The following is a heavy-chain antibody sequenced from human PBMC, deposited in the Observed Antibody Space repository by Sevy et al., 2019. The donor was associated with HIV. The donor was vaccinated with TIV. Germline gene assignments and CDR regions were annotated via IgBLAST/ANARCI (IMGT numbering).Heavy chain of an antibody. CDR2: ITGSGGNT. D-gene: IGHD2-21*01. CDR3: PKGLRCKFYGEGNYDYYYAMAV. CDR1: GYIFSSYT. J-gene: IGHJ6*02. V-gene: IGHV3-23*01. Sequence: GGSLRLSCAASGYIFSSYTMTWVRQAPGKGLEWVSGITGSGGNTYYADSVKGRFTISRDNSKSTLYLQMNNLRAEDTAISYYPKGLRCKFYGEGNYDYYYAMAVWGQGPTVT.